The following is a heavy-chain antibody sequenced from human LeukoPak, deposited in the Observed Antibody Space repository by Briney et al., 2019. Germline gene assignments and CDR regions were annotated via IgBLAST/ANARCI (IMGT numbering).Heavy chain of an antibody. V-gene: IGHV3-23*01. D-gene: IGHD2-2*01. CDR1: GFIFSSYA. Sequence: GGSLRLSCAASGFIFSSYAMSWVRQAPGKGLEWVSAISGSGGSTYYADSVKGRFTISRDNSKNTLYLQMNSLRAEDTAVYYCAKDPIVVVPAAMPDNWFDPWGQGTLVTVSS. CDR2: ISGSGGST. CDR3: AKDPIVVVPAAMPDNWFDP. J-gene: IGHJ5*02.